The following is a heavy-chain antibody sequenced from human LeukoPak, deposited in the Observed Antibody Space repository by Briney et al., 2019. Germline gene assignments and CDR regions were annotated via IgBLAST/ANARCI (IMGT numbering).Heavy chain of an antibody. CDR3: ARAGLTGQFDY. V-gene: IGHV4-30-2*01. D-gene: IGHD1-20*01. Sequence: SQTLSLTCAVSGGSISSGGYSWSWIRQPPGKGLEWIRYIYHSGSTYYNPSLKSRVTISVDRSKNQFSLKLSSVTAADTAVYYCARAGLTGQFDYWGQGTLVTVSS. CDR1: GGSISSGGYS. CDR2: IYHSGST. J-gene: IGHJ4*02.